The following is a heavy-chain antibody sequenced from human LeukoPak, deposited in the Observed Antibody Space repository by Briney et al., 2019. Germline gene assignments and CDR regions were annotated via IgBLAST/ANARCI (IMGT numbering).Heavy chain of an antibody. CDR3: ARVPFGKLAHDAFDI. V-gene: IGHV1-2*02. CDR1: GYTFTGYY. D-gene: IGHD1-1*01. J-gene: IGHJ3*02. CDR2: INPNSGGT. Sequence: ASVKVSCKASGYTFTGYYMHWVRQAPGQGLEWMGWINPNSGGTNYAQKFQGRVTMTRDTSISTAYMELSRLRSDDTAVYYCARVPFGKLAHDAFDIWGQGTMVTVSS.